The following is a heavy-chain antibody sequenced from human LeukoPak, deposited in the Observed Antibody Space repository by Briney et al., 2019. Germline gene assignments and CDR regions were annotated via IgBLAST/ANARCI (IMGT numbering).Heavy chain of an antibody. V-gene: IGHV1-69*13. Sequence: SVKVSCKASGGTFSSYAISWVRQAPGQGLEWMGGIIPIFGTANYAQKFQGRVTITADESTSTAYMELSSLRSEDTAVYYCARSTKPYYDFWSGPFDPWGQGTLVTVSS. CDR2: IIPIFGTA. J-gene: IGHJ5*02. CDR1: GGTFSSYA. CDR3: ARSTKPYYDFWSGPFDP. D-gene: IGHD3-3*01.